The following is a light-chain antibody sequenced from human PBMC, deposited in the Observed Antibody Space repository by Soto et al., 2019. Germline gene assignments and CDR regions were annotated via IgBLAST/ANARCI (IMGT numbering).Light chain of an antibody. CDR3: QQYNKWPRT. J-gene: IGKJ4*01. Sequence: EVVMTQSPATVSVSPGERATLSCRASQSVSSNLAWYRQKPGQAPRLLMYGASTRATSISDRFSGSGSGTEFTLTISSLQSEDVAVYYCQQYNKWPRTFGGGTKVEIK. V-gene: IGKV3-15*01. CDR2: GAS. CDR1: QSVSSN.